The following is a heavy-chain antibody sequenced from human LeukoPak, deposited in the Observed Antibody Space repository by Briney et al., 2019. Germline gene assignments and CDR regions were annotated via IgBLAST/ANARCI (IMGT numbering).Heavy chain of an antibody. CDR3: ARGPLPGYDFWSGYRGDAFDI. V-gene: IGHV1-69*02. CDR2: IIPILGIA. CDR1: GGTFSSYT. Sequence: ASVKVSCKASGGTFSSYTISRVRQAPGQGLEWMGRIIPILGIANYAQKFQGRVTITADKSTSTAYMELSSLRSEDTAVYYCARGPLPGYDFWSGYRGDAFDIWGQGTMVTVSS. D-gene: IGHD3-3*01. J-gene: IGHJ3*02.